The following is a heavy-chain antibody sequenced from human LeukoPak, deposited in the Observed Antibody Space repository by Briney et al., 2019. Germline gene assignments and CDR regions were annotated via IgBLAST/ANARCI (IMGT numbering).Heavy chain of an antibody. Sequence: SVKVSCKASVGTFSSYAISWVRQAPGQGLEWMGGIIPIFGTANYAQKFQGRVTITADESTSTAYMELSSLRSEDTAVYYCAGGSRDGYNPFDYWGQGTLVTVSS. V-gene: IGHV1-69*01. CDR1: VGTFSSYA. CDR3: AGGSRDGYNPFDY. J-gene: IGHJ4*02. CDR2: IIPIFGTA. D-gene: IGHD5-24*01.